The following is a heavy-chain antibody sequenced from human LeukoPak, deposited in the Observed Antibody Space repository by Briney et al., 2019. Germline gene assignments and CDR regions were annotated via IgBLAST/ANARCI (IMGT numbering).Heavy chain of an antibody. CDR2: INPNSGGT. D-gene: IGHD3-10*01. Sequence: ASVKVSCKASGYTFTGYYMHWVRQAPGQGLEWMGWINPNSGGTNYAQKFQGRVTMTRDTSISTAYMELSRLRSDDTAVYYCARRRLTMVRGVRRHDAFDIWGQGTMVTVSS. J-gene: IGHJ3*02. CDR3: ARRRLTMVRGVRRHDAFDI. CDR1: GYTFTGYY. V-gene: IGHV1-2*02.